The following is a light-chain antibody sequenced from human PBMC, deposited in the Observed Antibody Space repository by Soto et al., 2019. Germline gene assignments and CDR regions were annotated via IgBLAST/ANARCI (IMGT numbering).Light chain of an antibody. V-gene: IGKV3-15*01. J-gene: IGKJ1*01. Sequence: IVMTQSPATLSVSPGERATLSCRASQSVSSNLAWYQQKPGQAPRLLLYGTSTRATGIPARFSGSRSGTEFTLTISSLQSEDFAVYYCQHYNNWPRTFGQGTKVEIK. CDR2: GTS. CDR3: QHYNNWPRT. CDR1: QSVSSN.